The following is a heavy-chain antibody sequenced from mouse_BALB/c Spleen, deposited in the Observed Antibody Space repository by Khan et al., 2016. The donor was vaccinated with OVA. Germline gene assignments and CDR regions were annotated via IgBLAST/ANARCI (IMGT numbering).Heavy chain of an antibody. Sequence: VRLQQSGAELVKPGTTVKLSCTASGYTFTDTYMHWLKQRPEQGLEWIGRIDTPNGNTKYDPKFKGKATITVDTSSNTAYLQLSSLTSEDTAVSYGGRIVEYWGQGTTVTVSS. CDR1: GYTFTDTY. CDR3: GRIVEY. CDR2: IDTPNGNT. V-gene: IGHV14-3*02. J-gene: IGHJ2*01.